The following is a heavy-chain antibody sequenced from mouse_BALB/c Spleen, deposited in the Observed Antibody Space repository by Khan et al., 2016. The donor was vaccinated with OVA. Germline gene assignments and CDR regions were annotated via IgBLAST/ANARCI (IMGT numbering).Heavy chain of an antibody. V-gene: IGHV5-12*02. D-gene: IGHD2-10*02. Sequence: EVELVESGGGLVQPGGSLKLSCATSGFTFSDYYMYWVRQTPEKRLEWVAYISNGGGSTYYPDTVKGRFTISRDNAKNTLYLQMSRLKSEDTAMYYCARHGYGKGYAMDYWGQGTSVTVSS. CDR2: ISNGGGST. J-gene: IGHJ4*01. CDR1: GFTFSDYY. CDR3: ARHGYGKGYAMDY.